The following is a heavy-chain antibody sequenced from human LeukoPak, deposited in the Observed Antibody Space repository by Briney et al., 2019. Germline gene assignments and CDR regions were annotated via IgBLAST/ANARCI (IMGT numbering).Heavy chain of an antibody. CDR3: AKDLVDYYFDY. J-gene: IGHJ4*02. V-gene: IGHV3-30*18. Sequence: GGSLRLSCAASGFTFSSYGMHWVRQAPGKGLEWVAVISYDGSNKYYADSVKGRFTISRDNSKNTLYLQMNSLRAEDTAVYYCAKDLVDYYFDYWGQGTLVTVSS. CDR1: GFTFSSYG. CDR2: ISYDGSNK.